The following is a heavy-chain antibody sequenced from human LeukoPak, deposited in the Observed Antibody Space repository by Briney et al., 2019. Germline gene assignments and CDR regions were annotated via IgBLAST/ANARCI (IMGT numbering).Heavy chain of an antibody. CDR1: GFTFSNAW. J-gene: IGHJ4*02. D-gene: IGHD2-15*01. V-gene: IGHV3-15*01. CDR3: TTGYCSGGSCYSSYFDY. Sequence: GGSLRLSCAASGFTFSNAWMRWLRQAPGKGLEWVGRIKSKTDGGTTDYAAPVKGRFTISRDDSKNTLYLQMNSLKTEDTAVYYCTTGYCSGGSCYSSYFDYWGRGTLVTVSS. CDR2: IKSKTDGGTT.